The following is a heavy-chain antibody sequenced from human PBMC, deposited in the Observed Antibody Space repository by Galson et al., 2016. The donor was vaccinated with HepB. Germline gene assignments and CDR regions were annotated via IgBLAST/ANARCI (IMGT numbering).Heavy chain of an antibody. Sequence: LSLSCAGSEFTFNNYAMTWVRQAPGKGLAWVTTITRSGGSPYSTDSVRGRFAIPKDNSRNTMYLQMNSLRAQDTAVYYCVNRRYSSSWYDSWGQGTLVTVSS. CDR2: ITRSGGSP. D-gene: IGHD2-2*01. J-gene: IGHJ5*01. CDR1: EFTFNNYA. V-gene: IGHV3-23*01. CDR3: VNRRYSSSWYDS.